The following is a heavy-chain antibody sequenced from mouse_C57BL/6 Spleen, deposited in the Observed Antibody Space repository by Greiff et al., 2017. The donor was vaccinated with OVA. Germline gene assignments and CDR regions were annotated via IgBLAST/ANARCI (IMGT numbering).Heavy chain of an antibody. CDR2: IWGVGST. J-gene: IGHJ3*01. V-gene: IGHV2-6*01. D-gene: IGHD2-3*01. CDR1: GFSLTSYG. Sequence: VQGVESGPGLVAPSQSLSITCTVSGFSLTSYGLDWVRQSPGKGLEWLGVIWGVGSTNYNSALKSRLSISKDNSKSQVFLKMNSLQTDDTAMYYCASYGDGYYEGFAYWGQGTLVTVSA. CDR3: ASYGDGYYEGFAY.